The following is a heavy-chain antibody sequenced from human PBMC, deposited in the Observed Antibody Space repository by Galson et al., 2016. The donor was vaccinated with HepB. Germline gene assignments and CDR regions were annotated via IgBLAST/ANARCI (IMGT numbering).Heavy chain of an antibody. D-gene: IGHD3-3*01. Sequence: SLRLSCAASGFTFSSYALGWVRQAPGKGLEWVSTITDRGTSTYYADSVKGRFTISRDNSKNTLYLQMNNLRAEDSAIYYCTSRSDYYYGLDVWGQGTTVTVSS. J-gene: IGHJ6*02. CDR3: TSRSDYYYGLDV. CDR1: GFTFSSYA. V-gene: IGHV3-23*01. CDR2: ITDRGTST.